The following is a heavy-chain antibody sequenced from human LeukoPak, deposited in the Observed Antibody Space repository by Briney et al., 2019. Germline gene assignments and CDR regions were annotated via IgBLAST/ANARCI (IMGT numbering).Heavy chain of an antibody. CDR3: ARDGRILWFGEQTFDY. CDR2: ISAYNGNT. J-gene: IGHJ4*02. V-gene: IGHV1-18*01. D-gene: IGHD3-10*01. Sequence: ASVKVSCKASGYTFTSYGISWVRRAPGQGLEWMGWISAYNGNTNYAQKLQGRVTMTTDTSTSTAYMELRSLRSDDTAVYYCARDGRILWFGEQTFDYWGQGTLVTVSS. CDR1: GYTFTSYG.